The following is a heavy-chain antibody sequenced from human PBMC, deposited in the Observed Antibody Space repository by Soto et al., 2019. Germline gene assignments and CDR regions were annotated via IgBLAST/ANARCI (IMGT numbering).Heavy chain of an antibody. CDR2: ISAYNGNT. CDR1: GYTFTSYG. CDR3: ARDYPPLRYFDWLLYLPDTTQTNDFDP. Sequence: GASVKVSCKASGYTFTSYGISWVRQSPGQGLEWMGWISAYNGNTNYAQKLQGRVTMTTDTSTSTAYMELRSLRSDDTAVYYCARDYPPLRYFDWLLYLPDTTQTNDFDPWGQGTLVTAPQ. V-gene: IGHV1-18*01. J-gene: IGHJ5*02. D-gene: IGHD3-9*01.